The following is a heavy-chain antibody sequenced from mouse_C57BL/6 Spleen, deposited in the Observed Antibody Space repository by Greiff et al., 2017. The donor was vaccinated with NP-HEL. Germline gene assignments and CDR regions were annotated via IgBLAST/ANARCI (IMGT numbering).Heavy chain of an antibody. D-gene: IGHD2-4*01. V-gene: IGHV5-9-1*02. CDR3: TRVGDYGDYYAMDY. Sequence: DVMLVESGEGLVKPGGSLKLSCAASGFTFSSYAMSWVRQTPEKRLEWVAYISSGGDYIYYADTVKGRFTISRDNARNTLYLQMSSLKSEDTAMYYCTRVGDYGDYYAMDYWGQGTSVTVSS. CDR2: ISSGGDYI. CDR1: GFTFSSYA. J-gene: IGHJ4*01.